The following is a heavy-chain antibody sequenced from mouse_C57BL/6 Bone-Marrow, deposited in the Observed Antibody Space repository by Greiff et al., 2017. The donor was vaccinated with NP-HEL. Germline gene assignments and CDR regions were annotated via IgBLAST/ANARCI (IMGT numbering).Heavy chain of an antibody. Sequence: DVQLVESGGGLVKPGGSLKLSCAASGFTFSDYGMHWVRQAPEKGLEWVAYISSGSSTIYYADTVKGRFTISRDNAKNTLFLQMTSLRSEDTAMYYCASAQSWFAYWGQGTLVTVSA. J-gene: IGHJ3*01. CDR2: ISSGSSTI. CDR3: ASAQSWFAY. CDR1: GFTFSDYG. D-gene: IGHD3-2*02. V-gene: IGHV5-17*01.